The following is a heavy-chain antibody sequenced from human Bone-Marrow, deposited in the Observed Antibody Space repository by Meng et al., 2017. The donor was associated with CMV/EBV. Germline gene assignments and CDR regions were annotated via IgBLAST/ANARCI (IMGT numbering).Heavy chain of an antibody. Sequence: GESLKISCAASGFTFSSYWMSWVRQAPGKGLEWVANIKQDGSEKYYVDSVKGRFTISRDNAKNSLYLQMNSLRAEDTAVYYCARDFLGYCSSTSCLSGYYYYYGMAVWGPGNTVNVSS. V-gene: IGHV3-7*01. CDR2: IKQDGSEK. D-gene: IGHD2-2*03. J-gene: IGHJ6*02. CDR1: GFTFSSYW. CDR3: ARDFLGYCSSTSCLSGYYYYYGMAV.